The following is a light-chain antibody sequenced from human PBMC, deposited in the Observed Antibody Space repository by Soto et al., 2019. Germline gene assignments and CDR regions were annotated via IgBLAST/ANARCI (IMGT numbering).Light chain of an antibody. J-gene: IGLJ2*01. CDR1: STDVGSYNV. V-gene: IGLV2-23*01. Sequence: QSALTQPASVSASPGQSITISCTGTSTDVGSYNVVSWYQHHPGKAPKLMIYEGSKRPSGVSNRFSGSKSGNTASLTISGLQAEDEADYYCCSYAGSSTLVFGGGTQLTVL. CDR2: EGS. CDR3: CSYAGSSTLV.